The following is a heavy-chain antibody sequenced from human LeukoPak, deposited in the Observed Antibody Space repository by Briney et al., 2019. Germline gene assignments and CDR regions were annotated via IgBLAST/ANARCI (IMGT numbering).Heavy chain of an antibody. V-gene: IGHV4-59*08. CDR3: ARPQYCGSNCYHAFEI. J-gene: IGHJ3*02. CDR2: FSYSGGP. Sequence: PSETLSLTCAVSGGSINTYYWSWIRQPPGKGLEWIGYFSYSGGPNYNPSLKSRVTISVDTSKNQFSLKPSSVTAADTAVYYCARPQYCGSNCYHAFEIWGQGTLVTVSS. CDR1: GGSINTYY. D-gene: IGHD2-21*01.